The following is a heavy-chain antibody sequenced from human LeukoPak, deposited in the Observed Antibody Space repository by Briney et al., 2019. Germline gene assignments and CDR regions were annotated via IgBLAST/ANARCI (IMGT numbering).Heavy chain of an antibody. CDR1: GYTFSDYY. Sequence: ASVKVSCKASGYTFSDYYIHWVRQAPGQGLEWMGWINPNSGGTYYVQNFQGRVAMTMDTSISTAYMELSRLRSDDTAVYYCARVGTVGYYYYMDVWGKGTTVTISS. CDR3: ARVGTVGYYYYMDV. CDR2: INPNSGGT. J-gene: IGHJ6*03. D-gene: IGHD4-23*01. V-gene: IGHV1-2*02.